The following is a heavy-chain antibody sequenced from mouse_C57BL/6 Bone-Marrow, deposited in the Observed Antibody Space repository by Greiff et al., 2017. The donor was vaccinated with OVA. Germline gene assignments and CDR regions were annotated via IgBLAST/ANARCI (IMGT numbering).Heavy chain of an antibody. V-gene: IGHV1-81*01. J-gene: IGHJ1*03. CDR2: IYPRSGNT. CDR1: GYTFTSYG. D-gene: IGHD2-2*01. Sequence: VKLMESGAELARPGASVKLSCKASGYTFTSYGISWVKQRTGQGLEWIGEIYPRSGNTYYNEQFKGKATLTADKSSSTAYMELRSLTSEDSAVYFCAVWLRRRYFDVWGTGTTVTVSS. CDR3: AVWLRRRYFDV.